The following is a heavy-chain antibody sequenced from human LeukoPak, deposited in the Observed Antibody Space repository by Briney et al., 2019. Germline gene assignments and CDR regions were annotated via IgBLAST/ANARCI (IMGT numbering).Heavy chain of an antibody. J-gene: IGHJ5*02. V-gene: IGHV3-23*01. CDR3: ARAPAVFYYDSSGYLP. CDR1: GFTFSSYA. Sequence: GGSLRLSCAASGFTFSSYAMSRVRQAPGKGLEWVSAISGSGGSTYYADSVKGRFTISRDNSKNTLYLQMNSLRAEDTAVYYCARAPAVFYYDSSGYLPWGQGTLVTVSS. D-gene: IGHD3-22*01. CDR2: ISGSGGST.